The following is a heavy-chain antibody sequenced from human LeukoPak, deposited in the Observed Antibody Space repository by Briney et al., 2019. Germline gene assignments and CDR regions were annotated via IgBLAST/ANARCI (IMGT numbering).Heavy chain of an antibody. CDR3: AKPSGSGVDY. V-gene: IGHV3-48*03. CDR1: GFTFSSYE. CDR2: ISSSGSTI. J-gene: IGHJ4*01. D-gene: IGHD1-26*01. Sequence: GGSLRLSCAASGFTFSSYEMNWVRQAPGKGLEWVSYISSSGSTIYYADSVKGRFTISRDNSKNTLYLQMNSVRSEDTALYYCAKPSGSGVDYWGRGTRVTVSS.